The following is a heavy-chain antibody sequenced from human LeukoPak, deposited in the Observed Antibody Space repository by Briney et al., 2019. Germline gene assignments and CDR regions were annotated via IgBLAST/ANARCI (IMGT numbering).Heavy chain of an antibody. D-gene: IGHD3-22*01. J-gene: IGHJ4*02. CDR1: GYTFTGYY. CDR2: INPNSGGT. V-gene: IGHV1-2*02. Sequence: ASVKVSCKASGYTFTGYYMHWVRQAPGQGLEWMGWINPNSGGTNYAQKFQGRVTMTRDKSISTAYMELSRLRSDDTAVYYCARDPNSYEASFDYWGQGTLVTVSS. CDR3: ARDPNSYEASFDY.